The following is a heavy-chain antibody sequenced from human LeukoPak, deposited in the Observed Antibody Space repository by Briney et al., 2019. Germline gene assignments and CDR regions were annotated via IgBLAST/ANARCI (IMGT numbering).Heavy chain of an antibody. CDR3: AKTRGWPYYFDY. CDR2: ISGSGGST. J-gene: IGHJ4*02. V-gene: IGHV3-23*01. CDR1: GFTFSSYG. D-gene: IGHD6-19*01. Sequence: PGGSLRLSCAASGFTFSSYGMSWVRQAPGKGLEWVSVISGSGGSTYYADSVKGRFTISRDNSENTLYLQMNSLRAEDTAVYYCAKTRGWPYYFDYWGQGTLVTVSS.